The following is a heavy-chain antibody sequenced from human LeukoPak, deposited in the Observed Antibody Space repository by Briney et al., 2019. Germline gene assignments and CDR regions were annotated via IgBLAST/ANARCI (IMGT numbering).Heavy chain of an antibody. D-gene: IGHD5-12*01. J-gene: IGHJ3*02. V-gene: IGHV3-20*01. CDR3: ARDPVYSGYDFNAFDI. CDR1: GFTVSSNY. CDR2: INWNGGST. Sequence: GGSLRLSCAASGFTVSSNYMSWVRQAPGKGLEWVSGINWNGGSTGYADSVKGRFTISRDNAKNSLYLQMNSLRAEDTALYHCARDPVYSGYDFNAFDIWGQGTMVTVSS.